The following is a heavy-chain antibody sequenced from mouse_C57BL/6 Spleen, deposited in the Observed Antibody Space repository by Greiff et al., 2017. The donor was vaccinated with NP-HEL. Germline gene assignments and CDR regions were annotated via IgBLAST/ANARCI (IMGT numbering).Heavy chain of an antibody. V-gene: IGHV7-1*01. Sequence: DVKLVESGGGLVQSGRSLRLSCATSGFTFSDFYMEWVRQAPGKGLEWIAASRNKANDYTTEYSASVKGRFIVSRDTSQSILYLQMNALRAEDTAIYYCARDASGHAMDYWGQGTSVTVSS. CDR3: ARDASGHAMDY. CDR1: GFTFSDFY. J-gene: IGHJ4*01. CDR2: SRNKANDYTT.